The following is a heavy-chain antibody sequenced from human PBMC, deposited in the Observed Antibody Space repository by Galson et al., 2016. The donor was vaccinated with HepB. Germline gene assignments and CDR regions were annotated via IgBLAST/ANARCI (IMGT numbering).Heavy chain of an antibody. CDR3: AKSVLEYDILTGYYRRGADY. Sequence: SLRLSCAASGFTFSTYAMSWVRQAPGEGLAWVSAISDSGGNTYYADSVKGRFTISRSNSKNTLYLQMNSLRAEDTAIYYCAKSVLEYDILTGYYRRGADYWGQGTLVTVSS. J-gene: IGHJ4*02. CDR2: ISDSGGNT. D-gene: IGHD3-9*01. CDR1: GFTFSTYA. V-gene: IGHV3-23*01.